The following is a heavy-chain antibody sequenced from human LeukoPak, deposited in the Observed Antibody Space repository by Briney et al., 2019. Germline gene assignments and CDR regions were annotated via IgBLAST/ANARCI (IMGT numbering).Heavy chain of an antibody. V-gene: IGHV1-2*02. J-gene: IGHJ4*02. CDR2: INPNSGGT. CDR1: GYTFTDYY. Sequence: GASVKVSCKASGYTFTDYYMHWVRQAPGQGLEWMGWINPNSGGTNYAQKFQGRVTMTTDTSISTAYMEVSRLRSDDTAVYYCAREILGGFNPGAYWGQGTLVTVSS. CDR3: AREILGGFNPGAY. D-gene: IGHD1-14*01.